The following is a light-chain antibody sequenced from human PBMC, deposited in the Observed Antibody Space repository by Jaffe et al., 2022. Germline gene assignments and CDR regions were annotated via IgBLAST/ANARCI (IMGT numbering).Light chain of an antibody. CDR3: QQRSNWPPFT. V-gene: IGKV3-11*01. Sequence: EIVLTQSPATLSLSPGETATLSCRASRTVNSYLAWYQQKPGQAPRLLIYDASTRATGIPARFSGSGSGTDFTLTISSLEPEDFAVYYCQQRSNWPPFTFGQGTKLEIK. J-gene: IGKJ2*01. CDR2: DAS. CDR1: RTVNSY.